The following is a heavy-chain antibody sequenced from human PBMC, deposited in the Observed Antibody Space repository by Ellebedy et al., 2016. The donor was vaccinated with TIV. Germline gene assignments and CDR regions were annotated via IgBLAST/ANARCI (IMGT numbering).Heavy chain of an antibody. V-gene: IGHV3-66*01. CDR3: ARDGSWYFDL. CDR1: GFTVGDNY. J-gene: IGHJ2*01. Sequence: GESLKISCAASGFTVGDNYMSWVRQAPGKGLEWVSVIYSGGSGGSTYYADSVKGRFTISRDNSKNTLYLQMNSLRAEDTAVYYCARDGSWYFDLWGRGTLVTVSS. CDR2: IYSGGSGGST. D-gene: IGHD6-19*01.